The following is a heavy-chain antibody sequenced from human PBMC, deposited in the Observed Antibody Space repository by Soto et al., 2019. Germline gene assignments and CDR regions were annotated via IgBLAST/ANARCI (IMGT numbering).Heavy chain of an antibody. CDR3: AKGGRYCSGGSCYGVDY. CDR1: GFTFSSYG. CDR2: ISYDGSNK. Sequence: QVQLVESGGGVVQPGRSLRLSCAASGFTFSSYGMHWVRQAPGKGLERVAVISYDGSNKYYADSVKGRFTISRDNSKNTLYLQMNSLRAEDTAVYYCAKGGRYCSGGSCYGVDYWGQGTLVTVSS. V-gene: IGHV3-30*18. J-gene: IGHJ4*02. D-gene: IGHD2-15*01.